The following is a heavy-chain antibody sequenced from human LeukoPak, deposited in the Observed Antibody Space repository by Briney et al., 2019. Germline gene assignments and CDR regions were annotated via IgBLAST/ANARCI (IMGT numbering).Heavy chain of an antibody. D-gene: IGHD3-10*01. Sequence: ASVKVSCKASGYTFASYGVTWVRQAPGQGLEWMGWISAYNGNTNYARKFQGRVTMTTDASTSTAYMELRSLRSDDTAVYYCARQVDSTMALPDYWGQGTLVTVSS. CDR3: ARQVDSTMALPDY. CDR2: ISAYNGNT. V-gene: IGHV1-18*01. J-gene: IGHJ4*02. CDR1: GYTFASYG.